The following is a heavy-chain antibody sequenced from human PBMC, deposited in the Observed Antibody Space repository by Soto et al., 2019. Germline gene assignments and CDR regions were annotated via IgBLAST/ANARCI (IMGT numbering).Heavy chain of an antibody. V-gene: IGHV3-48*02. J-gene: IGHJ4*02. CDR1: GFTFSGYN. CDR3: ARASNWSSDY. Sequence: EVQLVESGGGLVQPGGSLRLSCAASGFTFSGYNMNWIRQAPGKGLEWVSCIKSDSSGIWYADSVKGRFTMSRDNANKSLHLQMNSLRDEDTAVYFCARASNWSSDYWGPGTLVAVSS. CDR2: IKSDSSGI. D-gene: IGHD1-1*01.